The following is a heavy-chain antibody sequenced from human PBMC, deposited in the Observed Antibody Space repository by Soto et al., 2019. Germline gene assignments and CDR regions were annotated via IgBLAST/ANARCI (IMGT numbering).Heavy chain of an antibody. CDR1: GFSLSTSGMC. D-gene: IGHD3-10*01. Sequence: SGPTLVNPTQTLTLTCTFSGFSLSTSGMCVSWIRQPPGKALEWLARIDWDDDKYYSTSLKTRLTISKDTSKNQVVLTMTNMDPVDTATYYCARAYGSGSYPVKSMDVWGKGTTVTVSS. V-gene: IGHV2-70*11. J-gene: IGHJ6*03. CDR3: ARAYGSGSYPVKSMDV. CDR2: IDWDDDK.